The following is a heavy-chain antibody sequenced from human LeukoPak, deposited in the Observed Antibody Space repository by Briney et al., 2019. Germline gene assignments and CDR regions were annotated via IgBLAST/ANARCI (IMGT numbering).Heavy chain of an antibody. V-gene: IGHV1-69*13. CDR2: IITIFGTA. D-gene: IGHD3-10*01. J-gene: IGHJ4*02. CDR1: GGTFSSYA. Sequence: RASVTVSFKASGGTFSSYAISWVRQAPGQGLEWMGGIITIFGTANYAQKFQGRVTITADESTSTAYMELSSLRSEDTAVYYCASSRLWFGELLHIFDYWGQGTLVTVSS. CDR3: ASSRLWFGELLHIFDY.